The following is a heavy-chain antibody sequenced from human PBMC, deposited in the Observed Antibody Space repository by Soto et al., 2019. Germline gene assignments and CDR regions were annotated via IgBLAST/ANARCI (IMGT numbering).Heavy chain of an antibody. CDR3: ANGRGITMVRGVL. D-gene: IGHD3-10*01. Sequence: QVQLVESGGGVVQPGRSLRLSCAASGFTFSSYGMHWVRQAPGKGLEWVAVISYDGSNKYYADSVKGRLTISRDNSKNTLYLQMNSLRAEDTAVYYCANGRGITMVRGVLWGQGTLVTVSS. CDR2: ISYDGSNK. V-gene: IGHV3-30*18. J-gene: IGHJ4*02. CDR1: GFTFSSYG.